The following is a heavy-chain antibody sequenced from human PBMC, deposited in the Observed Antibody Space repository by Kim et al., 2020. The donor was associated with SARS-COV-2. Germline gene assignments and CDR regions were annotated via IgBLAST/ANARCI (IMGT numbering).Heavy chain of an antibody. J-gene: IGHJ4*02. V-gene: IGHV3-48*02. Sequence: YADSVKGRFTISRDNAKNSLYRQMNSLRDEDTAVYYCARDFGDYGDYGDYWGQGTLVTVSS. D-gene: IGHD4-17*01. CDR3: ARDFGDYGDYGDY.